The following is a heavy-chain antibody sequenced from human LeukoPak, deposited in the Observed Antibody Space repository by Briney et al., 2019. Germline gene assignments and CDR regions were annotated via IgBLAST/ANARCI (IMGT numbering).Heavy chain of an antibody. CDR2: ISSSSSYI. CDR3: ARYNFWSGSRYGMDV. J-gene: IGHJ6*02. Sequence: PGGSLRHSCAASGFTFSSYSMNWVRQAPGKGLEWVSSISSSSSYIYYADSEKGRFAISRDNAKNSLYLQMNSLRAEDTAVYYCARYNFWSGSRYGMDVWGQGTTVTVSS. V-gene: IGHV3-21*01. CDR1: GFTFSSYS. D-gene: IGHD3-3*01.